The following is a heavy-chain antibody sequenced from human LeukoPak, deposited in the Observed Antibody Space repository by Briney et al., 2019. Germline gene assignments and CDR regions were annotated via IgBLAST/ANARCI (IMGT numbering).Heavy chain of an antibody. CDR3: ARDSSTGYSYGYLSNWFDP. Sequence: VASVKVSCKASGYTFTGYYMHWVRQAPGQGLEWMGWINPNSGGTNYAQKFQGRVTMTRDTSISTAYMELSRLRSDDTAVYYCARDSSTGYSYGYLSNWFDPWGQGTLVTVSS. V-gene: IGHV1-2*02. D-gene: IGHD5-18*01. CDR2: INPNSGGT. CDR1: GYTFTGYY. J-gene: IGHJ5*02.